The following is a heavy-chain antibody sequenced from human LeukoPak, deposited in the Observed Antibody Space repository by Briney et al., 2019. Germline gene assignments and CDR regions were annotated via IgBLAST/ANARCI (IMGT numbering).Heavy chain of an antibody. CDR3: ASPSSEGGNTARLDAFDI. CDR2: VYSTGST. CDR1: GGSIRSSIYY. V-gene: IGHV4-39*07. Sequence: SETLSLTCTVSGGSIRSSIYYWGWIRQPPGRGLEWIGSVYSTGSTYYNPSLKSRVTISVDTSKNQFSLRLTSVTAADTAVYYCASPSSEGGNTARLDAFDIWGQGTMVTVSS. D-gene: IGHD4-23*01. J-gene: IGHJ3*02.